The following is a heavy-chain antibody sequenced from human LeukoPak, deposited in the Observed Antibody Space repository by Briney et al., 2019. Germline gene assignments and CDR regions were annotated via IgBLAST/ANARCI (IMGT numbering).Heavy chain of an antibody. J-gene: IGHJ6*03. D-gene: IGHD2-2*01. V-gene: IGHV3-33*01. Sequence: GGSLRLSCAASGFTFSSYGMHWVRQAPGKGLEWVAVIWYDGSNKYYADSVKGRFTISRDNSKNTLYLQMNSLRAEDTAVYYRARGTYQLLSTYYYMDVWGKGTTVTVSS. CDR2: IWYDGSNK. CDR1: GFTFSSYG. CDR3: ARGTYQLLSTYYYMDV.